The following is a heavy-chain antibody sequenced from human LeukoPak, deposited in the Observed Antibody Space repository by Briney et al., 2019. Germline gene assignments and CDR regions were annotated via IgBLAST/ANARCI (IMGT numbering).Heavy chain of an antibody. CDR2: ISSSSSYI. CDR3: AIYCTNGVCYTG. V-gene: IGHV3-21*01. J-gene: IGHJ4*02. D-gene: IGHD2-8*01. CDR1: GFTFSCYS. Sequence: PGGSLRLSCAASGFTFSCYSMNWVRQAPGKGLEWVSSISSSSSYIYYADSVKGRFTISRDNAKNSLYLQMNRLRAENTAVYYCAIYCTNGVCYTGWGQGTLVTVSS.